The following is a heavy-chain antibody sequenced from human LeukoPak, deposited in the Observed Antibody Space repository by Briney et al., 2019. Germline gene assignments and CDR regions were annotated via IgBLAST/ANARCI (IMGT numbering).Heavy chain of an antibody. Sequence: PGGSLRLSCAASGFTFSTYAMYWVRQAPGKGLEWVAVISYDESSKYFADSVKGRFTISRDNSKNTLYLLMNSLRAEDTAVYYCARGRRGITMVRGVIITYDYFDYWGQGTLVTVSS. CDR3: ARGRRGITMVRGVIITYDYFDY. J-gene: IGHJ4*02. CDR2: ISYDESSK. CDR1: GFTFSTYA. V-gene: IGHV3-30-3*01. D-gene: IGHD3-10*01.